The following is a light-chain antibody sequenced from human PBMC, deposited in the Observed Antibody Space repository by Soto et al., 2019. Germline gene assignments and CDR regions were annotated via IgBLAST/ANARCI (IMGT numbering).Light chain of an antibody. J-gene: IGLJ1*01. CDR1: SSDVGGYNY. Sequence: QSALTQPASVSGSPGQSITISCTGTSSDVGGYNYVSWYQQHPGKAPKLMIYDVSNRPSGVSNRCSGSKSGNTASLTISGLPAEDEADYYCSSYTSSSTLLYVFGTGTQLTVL. CDR3: SSYTSSSTLLYV. V-gene: IGLV2-14*01. CDR2: DVS.